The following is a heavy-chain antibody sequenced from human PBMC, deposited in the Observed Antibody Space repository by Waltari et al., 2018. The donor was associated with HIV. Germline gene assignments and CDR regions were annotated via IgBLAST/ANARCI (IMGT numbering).Heavy chain of an antibody. CDR3: AKAPNVIQPSYYYYGMDV. V-gene: IGHV3-30*02. Sequence: QVQLVESGGGAVQPGGSLTPSCGAAGFSFSSSANPRVRQSPGKVLGWVAFLRYDGSDECYSESVKGRFTISRDNFKNTLYLQMNSLRVEDTAVYYCAKAPNVIQPSYYYYGMDVWGQGTTVTVPS. CDR1: GFSFSSSA. CDR2: LRYDGSDE. J-gene: IGHJ6*02.